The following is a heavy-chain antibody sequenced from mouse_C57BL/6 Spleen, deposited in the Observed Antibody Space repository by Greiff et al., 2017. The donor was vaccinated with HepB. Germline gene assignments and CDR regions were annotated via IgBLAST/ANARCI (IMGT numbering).Heavy chain of an antibody. CDR1: GYTFTSYW. CDR2: IHPNSGST. CDR3: ASPGSYGSHFDY. V-gene: IGHV1-64*01. D-gene: IGHD1-1*01. J-gene: IGHJ2*01. Sequence: VQLQQPGAELVKPGASVKLSCKASGYTFTSYWMHWVKQRPGQGLEWIGMIHPNSGSTNYNEKFKSKATLTVDKSSSTAYVQLSSLTSEDSAVYYCASPGSYGSHFDYWGQGTTLTVSS.